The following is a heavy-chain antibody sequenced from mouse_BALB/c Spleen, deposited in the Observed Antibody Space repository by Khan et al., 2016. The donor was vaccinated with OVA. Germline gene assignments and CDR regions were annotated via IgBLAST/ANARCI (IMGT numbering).Heavy chain of an antibody. CDR3: ARTYGSDFDY. V-gene: IGHV1-20*02. Sequence: VQLQQFGPELVKPGASVKISCKASGYSFTGYFMNWVMQSHGKSLEWIGRINPHIGETFYNQKFRDKATLTVDESSSTAHMELRSLASEDSAVYYCARTYGSDFDYWGQGTTLTVSS. CDR2: INPHIGET. CDR1: GYSFTGYF. D-gene: IGHD1-1*01. J-gene: IGHJ2*01.